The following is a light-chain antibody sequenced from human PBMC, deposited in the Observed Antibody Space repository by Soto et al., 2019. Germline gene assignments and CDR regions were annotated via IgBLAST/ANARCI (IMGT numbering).Light chain of an antibody. V-gene: IGLV1-40*01. J-gene: IGLJ1*01. CDR1: SSNIGAGYD. CDR2: ANN. CDR3: QSFDSSLSRYV. Sequence: QPVLTQPPSVSGAPGQRVTISCTGSSSNIGAGYDVHWYQQLPGTAPKLLIYANNNRPSGVPDRFSGSTSGTSASLAITGLQAGDEADYYCQSFDSSLSRYVFGTGTKLTVL.